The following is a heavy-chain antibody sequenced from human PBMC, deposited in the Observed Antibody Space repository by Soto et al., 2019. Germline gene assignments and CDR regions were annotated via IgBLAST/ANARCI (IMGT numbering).Heavy chain of an antibody. Sequence: QVQLVQSGAELKMPGASVKVSCKESGYTFTNYYMHWVRQAPGQGLEWMGVINPSGGGTPYAQNFQGRVTMTRDTSTSTVYMELSSLRSEDTAVYYCARAGDSSGWSDAFDIWGQGTKVTVSS. CDR2: INPSGGGT. D-gene: IGHD6-19*01. V-gene: IGHV1-46*03. CDR1: GYTFTNYY. CDR3: ARAGDSSGWSDAFDI. J-gene: IGHJ3*02.